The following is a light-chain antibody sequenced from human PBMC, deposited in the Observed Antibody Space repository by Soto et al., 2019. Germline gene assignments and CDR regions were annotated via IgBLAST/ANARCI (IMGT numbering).Light chain of an antibody. V-gene: IGKV1-17*01. Sequence: DIQMTQSPSSLSASVGDRVTITCRASQDIRHALGWYQQKPDKVPKRLIYSASSLQNGVPSRFSGSRSATVITLTISCLQTDDLATYFWLQHADYPFTFGQGPRLEI. CDR2: SAS. CDR3: LQHADYPFT. CDR1: QDIRHA. J-gene: IGKJ2*01.